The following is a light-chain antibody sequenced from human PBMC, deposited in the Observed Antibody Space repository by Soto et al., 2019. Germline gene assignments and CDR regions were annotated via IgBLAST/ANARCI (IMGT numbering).Light chain of an antibody. Sequence: EIVLTQSPGTLSLSPGERATLSCRASQSVSSTYLAWYQQKPGQAPRILIYAASSRATGIPDRFSGSGSATDFTLTISRLEPEDFAVYYCQQYGNSPWTFGQGTKV. CDR1: QSVSSTY. CDR3: QQYGNSPWT. J-gene: IGKJ1*01. V-gene: IGKV3-20*01. CDR2: AAS.